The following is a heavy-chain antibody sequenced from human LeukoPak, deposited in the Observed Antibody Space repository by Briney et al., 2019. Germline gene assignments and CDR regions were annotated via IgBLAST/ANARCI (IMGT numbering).Heavy chain of an antibody. CDR1: GYTFASYA. V-gene: IGHV1-3*01. CDR3: ARGDSYSLYYFDY. CDR2: INAGNGNT. D-gene: IGHD2-21*01. Sequence: GASVKVSCKASGYTFASYAMHWVRQAPGQRLEWMGWINAGNGNTKYSQKFQGRVTITRDTSASTAYMELSSLRSEDTAVYYCARGDSYSLYYFDYWGQGTLVTVSS. J-gene: IGHJ4*02.